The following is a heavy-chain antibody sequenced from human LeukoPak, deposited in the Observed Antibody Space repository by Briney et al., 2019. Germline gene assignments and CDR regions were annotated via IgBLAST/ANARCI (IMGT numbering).Heavy chain of an antibody. Sequence: SETLSLTCTVSGGSISSYYWSWIRQPPGKGLEWIGYIYYSGSTNYNPPLKSRVTISVDTSKNQFSLKLSSVTAADTAVYYCARSSVRYDSSGYPHYWGQGTLVTVSS. CDR3: ARSSVRYDSSGYPHY. CDR2: IYYSGST. V-gene: IGHV4-59*01. J-gene: IGHJ4*02. CDR1: GGSISSYY. D-gene: IGHD3-22*01.